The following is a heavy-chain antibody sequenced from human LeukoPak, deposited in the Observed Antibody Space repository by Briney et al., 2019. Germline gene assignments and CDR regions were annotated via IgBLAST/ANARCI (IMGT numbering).Heavy chain of an antibody. CDR1: GGSISSYY. Sequence: SETLSLTCTVSGGSISSYYWSWIRQPAGKGLEWIGRIYTSGSTNYNPSLKSRVTMSVDTSKNQFSLKLSSVTAADTAVYYCARAPSYSSSSLLYYYYYYMDVWGKGTTVTVSS. J-gene: IGHJ6*03. CDR3: ARAPSYSSSSLLYYYYYYMDV. D-gene: IGHD6-6*01. V-gene: IGHV4-4*07. CDR2: IYTSGST.